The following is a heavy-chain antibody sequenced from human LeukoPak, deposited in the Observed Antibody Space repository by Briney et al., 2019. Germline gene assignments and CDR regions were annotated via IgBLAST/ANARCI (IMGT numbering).Heavy chain of an antibody. V-gene: IGHV3-23*01. CDR1: GFTFSSYA. CDR2: ISGSGGST. Sequence: PGGSLRLSCAASGFTFSSYAMSWVRQAPGKGLEWVSAISGSGGSTYYADSVEGRFTISRDNSKNTLYLQMNSLRAEDTAVYYCAKDSSSQGCPLVWWGQGTLVTVSS. J-gene: IGHJ4*02. D-gene: IGHD6-13*01. CDR3: AKDSSSQGCPLVW.